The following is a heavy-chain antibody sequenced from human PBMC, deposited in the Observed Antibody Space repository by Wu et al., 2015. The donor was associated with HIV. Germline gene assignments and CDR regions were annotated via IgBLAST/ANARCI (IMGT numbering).Heavy chain of an antibody. V-gene: IGHV1-2*02. CDR3: ASPYYDILTGYLDAFDI. Sequence: QVQLVQSGAEVKKPGASVKVSCKASGYTFTGYYMHWVRQAPGQGLEWMGWINPNSGGTNYAQKFQGRVTMTRDTSISTAYMELSRLRSDDTAVYYCASPYYDILTGYLDAFDIWGQGTMVTVSS. J-gene: IGHJ3*02. CDR2: INPNSGGT. CDR1: GYTFTGYY. D-gene: IGHD3-9*01.